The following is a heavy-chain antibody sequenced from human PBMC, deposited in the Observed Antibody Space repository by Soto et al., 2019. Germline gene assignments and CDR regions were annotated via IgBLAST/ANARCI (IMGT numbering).Heavy chain of an antibody. Sequence: EVQLVESGGGLIQPGGSLRLSCAASGFTVSSNYMSWVRQAPGKGLEWVSVIYSGGSTYYADSVKGRFPISSDNSKNTLHLHMPRLSAADTAVYYCARVGPSSSCYGGRWFDPWGQGTLVTVSS. D-gene: IGHD6-13*01. CDR2: IYSGGST. V-gene: IGHV3-53*01. J-gene: IGHJ5*02. CDR1: GFTVSSNY. CDR3: ARVGPSSSCYGGRWFDP.